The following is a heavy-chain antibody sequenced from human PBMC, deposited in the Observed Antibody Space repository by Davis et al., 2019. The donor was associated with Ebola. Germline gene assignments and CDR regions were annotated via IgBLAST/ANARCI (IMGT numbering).Heavy chain of an antibody. CDR3: ARGDKVTPVGKRGLRHLDGFDS. V-gene: IGHV4-34*01. CDR2: IIHSGNT. D-gene: IGHD6-13*01. CDR1: AFSFSNYE. J-gene: IGHJ4*02. Sequence: PGGSLRLSCTSSAFSFSNYEMNWIRQPPGKGLEWIGEIIHSGNTNYNPSLKSRVTISVDMSKNQFSLRLSSVTAADTAVYYCARGDKVTPVGKRGLRHLDGFDSWGQGTLVTVSS.